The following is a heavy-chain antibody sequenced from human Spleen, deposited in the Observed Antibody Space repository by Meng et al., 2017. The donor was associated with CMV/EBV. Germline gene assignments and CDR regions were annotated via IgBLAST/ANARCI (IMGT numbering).Heavy chain of an antibody. D-gene: IGHD3-3*01. CDR1: GGSIISHY. J-gene: IGHJ4*02. Sequence: SETLSLTCTVSGGSIISHYWSWIRQPPGKGLEWIGYVYSSGSSDYNPSLNSRVTISVDTSKNQFSLNLNFVTAADTAVYYCARWGMVLEWLFLFDFWGQGTLVTVSS. V-gene: IGHV4-59*11. CDR3: ARWGMVLEWLFLFDF. CDR2: VYSSGSS.